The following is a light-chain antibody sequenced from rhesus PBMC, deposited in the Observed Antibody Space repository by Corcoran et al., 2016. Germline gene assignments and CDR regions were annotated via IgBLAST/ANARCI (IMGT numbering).Light chain of an antibody. CDR1: QSLMHSNGYTY. CDR3: LQAIQLPFT. V-gene: IGKV2-78*01. J-gene: IGKJ3*01. CDR2: LGS. Sequence: DIVMTQTPLSLPVTPGEPASISCRSSQSLMHSNGYTYLFWYLQKPGQSPQLLIYLGSNRASGVPGRFSGSGSGTSFKLKISRMEAEDVGVYYCLQAIQLPFTFDPGTKLDIK.